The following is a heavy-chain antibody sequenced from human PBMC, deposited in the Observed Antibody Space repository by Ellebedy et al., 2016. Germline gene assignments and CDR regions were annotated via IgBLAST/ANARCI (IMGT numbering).Heavy chain of an antibody. Sequence: SETLSLTXAVYGGSFSGYYWSWIRQPPGKGLEWIGYIYYSGSTYYNPSLKSRVTISVDTSKNQFSLKLSSVTAADTAVYYCARDSGGYANYYYGMDVWGQGTTVTVSS. CDR2: IYYSGST. D-gene: IGHD5-12*01. CDR3: ARDSGGYANYYYGMDV. CDR1: GGSFSGYY. V-gene: IGHV4-34*09. J-gene: IGHJ6*02.